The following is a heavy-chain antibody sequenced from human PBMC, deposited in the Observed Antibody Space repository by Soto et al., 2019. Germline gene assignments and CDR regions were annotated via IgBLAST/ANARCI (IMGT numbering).Heavy chain of an antibody. Sequence: SETLSLTCAVYGGSFSGYYWSWIRQPPGKGLEWIGEINHSGSTNYNPSLKSRVTISVDTSKNQFSLKLSSVTAADTAVYYCARGGYCSGGSCFDTRGAFDYWGQGTLVTVSS. CDR3: ARGGYCSGGSCFDTRGAFDY. J-gene: IGHJ4*02. D-gene: IGHD2-15*01. V-gene: IGHV4-34*01. CDR2: INHSGST. CDR1: GGSFSGYY.